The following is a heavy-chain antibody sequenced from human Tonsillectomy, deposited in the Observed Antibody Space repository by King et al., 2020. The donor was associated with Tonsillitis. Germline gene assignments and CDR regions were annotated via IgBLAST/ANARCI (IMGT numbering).Heavy chain of an antibody. CDR1: DGSISSGGYS. D-gene: IGHD1-26*01. CDR3: ARVFSAARGWFDP. J-gene: IGHJ5*02. V-gene: IGHV4-30-2*01. Sequence: LQLQESGSGLVKPSQTLSLTCAVSDGSISSGGYSWSWIRQPPGKGLEWIGYIYHSGSTYYNPSLKSRVTISVDRSKNQFSLKLSSVTAADTAVYYCARVFSAARGWFDPWGQGTLVTVSS. CDR2: IYHSGST.